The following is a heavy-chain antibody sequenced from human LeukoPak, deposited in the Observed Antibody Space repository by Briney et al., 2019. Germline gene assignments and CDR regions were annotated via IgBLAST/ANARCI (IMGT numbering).Heavy chain of an antibody. CDR1: GFIFNSYV. D-gene: IGHD3-9*01. J-gene: IGHJ4*02. CDR3: ARNGYYDILTGHLPPDY. V-gene: IGHV3-23*01. CDR2: ISNNGGYT. Sequence: GGSLRLSCAASGFIFNSYVMHWVRQAPGKGLEWVSAISNNGGYTYYADSVQGPFTISRDNSKNTLYLQMNSLRAEDTAVYYCARNGYYDILTGHLPPDYWGQGTLVTVSS.